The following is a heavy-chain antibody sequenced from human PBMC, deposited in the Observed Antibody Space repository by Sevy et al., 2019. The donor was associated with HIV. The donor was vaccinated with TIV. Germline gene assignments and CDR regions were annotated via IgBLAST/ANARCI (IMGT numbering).Heavy chain of an antibody. J-gene: IGHJ4*02. D-gene: IGHD3-16*01. Sequence: GGSLRLSCAASGFPFSTYAITWVRQAPGKGLEWVSSITASGSTTYYADSVKGRFTISRDNSKNTMSLQMNSLRAEDTAIYYCAKGNDAYYYDYWGQGTLVTVSS. CDR2: ITASGSTT. V-gene: IGHV3-23*01. CDR1: GFPFSTYA. CDR3: AKGNDAYYYDY.